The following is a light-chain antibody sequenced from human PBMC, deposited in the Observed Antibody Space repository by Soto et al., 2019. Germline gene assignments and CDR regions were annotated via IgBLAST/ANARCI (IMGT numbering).Light chain of an antibody. CDR2: EVS. V-gene: IGLV2-14*01. CDR3: SSYTSNSTVV. Sequence: QSALTQPASVSGSPGQPITISCTGTSSDVGGYKYVSWYQQHPGKAPKLMIYEVSNRPSGVSNRFSGSKSGNTASLTISGLQAEDEADYYCSSYTSNSTVVFGVGTKVTVL. J-gene: IGLJ1*01. CDR1: SSDVGGYKY.